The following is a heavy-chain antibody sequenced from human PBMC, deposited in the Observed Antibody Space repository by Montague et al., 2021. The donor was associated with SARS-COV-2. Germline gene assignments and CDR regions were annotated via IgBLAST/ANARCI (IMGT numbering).Heavy chain of an antibody. J-gene: IGHJ5*02. D-gene: IGHD6-19*01. CDR1: GGSISSNY. CDR2: IYYRGST. V-gene: IGHV4-59*01. Sequence: SETLSLTCTVSGGSISSNYWSWSRQPPGKGLEWRGYIYYRGSTNYNPSLKSRITMSVDTSKNQFSLKVSSVIAADTAVYYCARGRQYNWFDAWGQGKLVTVSS. CDR3: ARGRQYNWFDA.